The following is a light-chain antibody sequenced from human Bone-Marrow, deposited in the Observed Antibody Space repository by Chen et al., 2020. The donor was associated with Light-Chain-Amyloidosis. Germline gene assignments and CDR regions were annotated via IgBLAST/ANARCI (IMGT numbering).Light chain of an antibody. CDR3: QSADSSGTYEVI. CDR2: RDT. CDR1: DWPTKY. V-gene: IGLV3-25*03. Sequence: SYELTQPPSVSGSPGQTARITGTGHDWPTKYANWYQQKPGQAPVLVIHRDTERPSGISERFSGSSSGTTATLTISGVQAEAEADYHCQSADSSGTYEVIFGGGTKLTVL. J-gene: IGLJ2*01.